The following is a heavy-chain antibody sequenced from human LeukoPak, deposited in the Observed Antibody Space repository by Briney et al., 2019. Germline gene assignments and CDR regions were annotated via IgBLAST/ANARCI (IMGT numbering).Heavy chain of an antibody. V-gene: IGHV3-21*01. Sequence: GGSLRHSCAAPGFAFSSYSRNWVRQATGKGLEWVSPISSSSDYIYYVDSVKGQFTNARDNANSSLYLQMNNLRAEDTAVYYCARSRSIAARVNWLDPWGQGTLITVCS. CDR2: ISSSSDYI. D-gene: IGHD6-6*01. CDR1: GFAFSSYS. J-gene: IGHJ5*02. CDR3: ARSRSIAARVNWLDP.